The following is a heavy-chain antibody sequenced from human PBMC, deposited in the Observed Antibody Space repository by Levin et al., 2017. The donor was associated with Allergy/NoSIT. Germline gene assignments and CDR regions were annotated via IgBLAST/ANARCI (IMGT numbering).Heavy chain of an antibody. CDR2: IRKKPNSYST. D-gene: IGHD3-22*01. CDR1: GFTFSDHF. Sequence: PGESLKISCAASGFTFSDHFMEWVRQAPGQGLEWVGRIRKKPNSYSTTYAASVKGRFIISRDDSKNSVYLQMNSLKTEDTAVYYCARVLDYYDSSGYSVDAFDIWGQGTMVTVSS. J-gene: IGHJ3*02. V-gene: IGHV3-72*01. CDR3: ARVLDYYDSSGYSVDAFDI.